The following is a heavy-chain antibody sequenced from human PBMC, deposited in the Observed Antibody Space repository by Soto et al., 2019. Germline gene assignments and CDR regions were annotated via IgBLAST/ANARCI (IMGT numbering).Heavy chain of an antibody. CDR1: GVSITNGGSS. D-gene: IGHD3-16*01. Sequence: SETLSLTCIVSGVSITNGGSSWIWIRRSPGKGLEWIGCIYNSGSTFYNPSLRSRVTISIDTSKNRISLDLSSVTAADTAVYYCARVGDLRWSDPWGQGTLVTV. V-gene: IGHV4-30-2*06. J-gene: IGHJ5*02. CDR3: ARVGDLRWSDP. CDR2: IYNSGST.